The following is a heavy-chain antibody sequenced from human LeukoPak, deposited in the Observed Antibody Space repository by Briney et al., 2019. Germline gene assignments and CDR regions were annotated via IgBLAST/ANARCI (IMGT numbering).Heavy chain of an antibody. J-gene: IGHJ4*02. CDR1: GFAFSSYW. V-gene: IGHV3-74*01. Sequence: GGSLRLSCAASGFAFSSYWMHWVRQAPGKGLVWVSRINSDGRSTSYADSVKGRFTISRDNAKNTLYLQMNSLRAEDTAVYYCAREEEWELLVLDYWGQGTLVTVSS. CDR3: AREEEWELLVLDY. D-gene: IGHD1-26*01. CDR2: INSDGRST.